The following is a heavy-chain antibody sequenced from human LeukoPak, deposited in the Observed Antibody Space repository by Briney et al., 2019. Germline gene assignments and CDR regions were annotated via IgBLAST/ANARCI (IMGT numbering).Heavy chain of an antibody. V-gene: IGHV4-31*02. CDR3: ARAVPVVYMDV. J-gene: IGHJ6*03. D-gene: IGHD4-23*01. CDR2: IYYSGST. Sequence: YWIGWVRQMPGKGLEWIGYIYYSGSTYYNPSLKSRVTISVDTSKNQFSLKLSSVTAADTAVYYCARAVPVVYMDVWGKGTTVTVSS. CDR1: Y.